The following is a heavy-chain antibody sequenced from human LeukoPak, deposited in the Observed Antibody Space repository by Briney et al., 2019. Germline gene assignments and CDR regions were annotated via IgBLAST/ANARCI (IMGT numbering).Heavy chain of an antibody. J-gene: IGHJ4*02. CDR1: GFTFSRYS. CDR3: ARDLYGSGTYFDY. Sequence: GGSLRLSCAASGFTFSRYSMHWVRQAPGKGLEYVSAISSNGGSTYYANSVKGRFTISRDNSKNTLYLQMGSLRAEDMAVYYCARDLYGSGTYFDYWGQGTLVTVSS. CDR2: ISSNGGST. D-gene: IGHD3-10*01. V-gene: IGHV3-64*01.